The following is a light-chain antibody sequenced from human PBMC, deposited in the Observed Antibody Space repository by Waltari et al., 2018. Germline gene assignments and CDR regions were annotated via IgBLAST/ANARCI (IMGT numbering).Light chain of an antibody. CDR3: NSYAGSSSWV. CDR2: DVF. J-gene: IGLJ3*02. V-gene: IGLV2-14*01. Sequence: QSALTQPASVSGSPGQSITISGTGTSSDVGFYNYVPWYQQHPGKAPKLILYDVFERPSGVSNRFSGSKSGNTASLTISGLQAEDEADYYCNSYAGSSSWVFGGGTKLTVL. CDR1: SSDVGFYNY.